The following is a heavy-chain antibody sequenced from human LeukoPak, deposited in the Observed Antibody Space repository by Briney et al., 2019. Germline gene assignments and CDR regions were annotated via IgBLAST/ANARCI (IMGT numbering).Heavy chain of an antibody. D-gene: IGHD3-10*01. CDR2: FDPEDGET. V-gene: IGHV1-24*01. CDR1: GYTLTELS. CDR3: ARSLWFGEFYPPDY. Sequence: GASVKVSCKVSGYTLTELSMHWVRQAPGKGLEWMGGFDPEDGETIYAQKFQGRVTMTEDTSTDTAYMELSGLRSEDTAVYYCARSLWFGEFYPPDYWGQGTLVTVSS. J-gene: IGHJ4*02.